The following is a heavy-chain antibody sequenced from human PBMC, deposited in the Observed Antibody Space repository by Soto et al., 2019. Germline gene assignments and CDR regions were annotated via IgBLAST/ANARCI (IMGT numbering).Heavy chain of an antibody. Sequence: EVQLVESGGGLVQPGGSLRLSCSASGFAFSTYAMHWVRQAPGKGLEYVSAVTSNGDSIYYADSVKGRFTISRDNSKNTLHLQMRSLRAEDTAVYYCVKGVGSTISCYDCSFDVWGQWTMVTVSS. J-gene: IGHJ3*01. V-gene: IGHV3-64D*06. CDR2: VTSNGDSI. CDR1: GFAFSTYA. D-gene: IGHD2-2*01. CDR3: VKGVGSTISCYDCSFDV.